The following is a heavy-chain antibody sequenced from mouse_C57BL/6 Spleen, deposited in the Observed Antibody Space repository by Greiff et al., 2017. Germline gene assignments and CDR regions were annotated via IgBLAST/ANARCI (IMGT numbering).Heavy chain of an antibody. J-gene: IGHJ2*01. CDR1: GFTFNPYT. D-gene: IGHD1-1*01. Sequence: EVMLVESGGGLVQPKGSLKLSCAASGFTFNPYTMHWVRQAPGKGLEWVARIRSKRSNYATYYADSVKDRFTISRDDSQSMLYLQMNNLKTEDTAMYYCVRALHYGSSSDYFYDWGQGTTLTVSS. CDR3: VRALHYGSSSDYFYD. V-gene: IGHV10-3*01. CDR2: IRSKRSNYAT.